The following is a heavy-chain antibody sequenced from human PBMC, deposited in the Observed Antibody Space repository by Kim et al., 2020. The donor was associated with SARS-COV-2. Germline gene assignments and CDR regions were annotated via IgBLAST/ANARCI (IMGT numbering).Heavy chain of an antibody. V-gene: IGHV3-53*01. CDR3: SRDTQGSGYFDY. Sequence: GGSLRLSCVASGFTFSSYSMTWVRQAPGKGLEWVSFIRSGGYTSYADYVEGGFTTFTNNYKNTTHLPQINMNSEETAVTDFSRDTQGSGYFDYGGQGTLV. CDR1: GFTFSSYS. D-gene: IGHD6-19*01. J-gene: IGHJ4*02. CDR2: IRSGGYT.